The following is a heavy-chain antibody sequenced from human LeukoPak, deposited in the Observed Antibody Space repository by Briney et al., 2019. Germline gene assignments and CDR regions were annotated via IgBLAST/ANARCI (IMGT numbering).Heavy chain of an antibody. D-gene: IGHD2-2*01. J-gene: IGHJ4*02. CDR2: ISAYNGNT. CDR1: GYTFTSYG. CDR3: ASGEESSTRYEFDY. V-gene: IGHV1-18*01. Sequence: ASVKVSCKASGYTFTSYGISWVRQAPGQGLEWMGWISAYNGNTNYAQKFQGRVTMTRDTSISTAYMELSRLRSDDTAVYYCASGEESSTRYEFDYWGQGTLVTVSS.